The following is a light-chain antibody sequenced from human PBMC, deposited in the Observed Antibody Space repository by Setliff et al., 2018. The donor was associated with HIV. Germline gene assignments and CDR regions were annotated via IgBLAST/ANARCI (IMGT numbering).Light chain of an antibody. J-gene: IGLJ1*01. V-gene: IGLV2-23*02. CDR2: EVR. CDR1: SSDVGNYNL. CDR3: CSYAGSGTNV. Sequence: QSALTQPASVSGSPGQSITISCTGTSSDVGNYNLVSWYQQHPGTAPKLIIFEVRNRPSGVSSRFSGSKSGNMASLTISGLQGDDEADYYCCSYAGSGTNVFGTGTKV.